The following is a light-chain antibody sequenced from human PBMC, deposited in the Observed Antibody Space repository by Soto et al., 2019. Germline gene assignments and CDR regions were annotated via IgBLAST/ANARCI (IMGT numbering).Light chain of an antibody. CDR1: SSNIGSNH. CDR3: SARDDSLSGVV. J-gene: IGLJ2*01. CDR2: RSD. V-gene: IGLV1-47*01. Sequence: QSVLTQPPSTSGTPGQRVTISCSGSSSNIGSNHVYWYQQFPGMAPKLLMYRSDQRPTGAPDRFSGSKSGTSASLAISGLRSDDEADYYCSARDDSLSGVVFGGGTQLTVL.